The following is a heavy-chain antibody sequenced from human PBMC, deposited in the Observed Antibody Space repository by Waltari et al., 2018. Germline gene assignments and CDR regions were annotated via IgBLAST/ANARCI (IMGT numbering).Heavy chain of an antibody. CDR2: IHPMFGTA. Sequence: VQLVQSGAELKKPGSSVKVSCKVSGGSFSPHAIPWVRPAPGPGLEWMGGIHPMFGTANYAQKIQDRVTINTDESMTTAYMHLSSLTSDDTAVYYCARGGLYGQQLLESAFEIWGQGTKVTVSS. CDR3: ARGGLYGQQLLESAFEI. V-gene: IGHV1-69*05. D-gene: IGHD6-13*01. J-gene: IGHJ3*02. CDR1: GGSFSPHA.